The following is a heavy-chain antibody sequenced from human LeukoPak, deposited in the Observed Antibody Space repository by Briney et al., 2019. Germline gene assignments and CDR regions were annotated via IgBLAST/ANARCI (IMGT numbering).Heavy chain of an antibody. Sequence: PGGSRRLSCAASGFTFSSYGMHWVRQAPGKGLEWVAFKGRFTISRDSFENSLYLQMNSLRAEDTAVYYCAKTLFTSYGDYLLGDWGQGTLVTVSS. V-gene: IGHV3-30*02. D-gene: IGHD4-17*01. CDR3: AKTLFTSYGDYLLGD. CDR1: GFTFSSYG. J-gene: IGHJ4*02.